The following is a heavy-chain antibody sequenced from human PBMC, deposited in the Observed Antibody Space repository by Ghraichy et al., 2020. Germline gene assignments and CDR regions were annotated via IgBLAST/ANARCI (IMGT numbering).Heavy chain of an antibody. J-gene: IGHJ4*02. CDR1: GFTFSSYG. V-gene: IGHV3-23*01. CDR3: AKLLWSTKNFDY. CDR2: ISDSGDIT. Sequence: GGSLRLSCAASGFTFSSYGMNWVRQAPGKGLEWVSTISDSGDITHYADSVKGRFTISRDNSKNTLYLQMNSLRAEDTAVYYCAKLLWSTKNFDYWGQGTLVTVSS. D-gene: IGHD3-3*01.